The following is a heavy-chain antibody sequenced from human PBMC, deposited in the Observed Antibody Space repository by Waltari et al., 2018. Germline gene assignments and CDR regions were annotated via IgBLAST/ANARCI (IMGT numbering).Heavy chain of an antibody. Sequence: EVQLVESGGGLVKPGGSLRLCCAASGFTLSSYSMNWVRQRPGKGLEWVSAISCSSNYIYYADAVKGRFTSFRDNAKQSLLLQMNSLRAEDTVVYYCARDFTSWGFDYWGQGTLVTVSS. D-gene: IGHD2-2*01. J-gene: IGHJ4*02. V-gene: IGHV3-21*01. CDR1: GFTLSSYS. CDR3: ARDFTSWGFDY. CDR2: ISCSSNYI.